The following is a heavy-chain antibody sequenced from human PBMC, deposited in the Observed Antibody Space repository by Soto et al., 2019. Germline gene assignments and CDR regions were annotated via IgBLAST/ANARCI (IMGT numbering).Heavy chain of an antibody. J-gene: IGHJ4*02. V-gene: IGHV4-34*01. CDR2: INHSGST. Sequence: SETLSLTCAVYGGSFSGYYWSWIRQPPGKGLEWIGEINHSGSTNYNPSLKSRVTISVDTSKNQFSLKLSSVTAADTAVYYCGNLGYCSGGSCYERGGDYWGQGTLVTVSS. CDR3: GNLGYCSGGSCYERGGDY. D-gene: IGHD2-15*01. CDR1: GGSFSGYY.